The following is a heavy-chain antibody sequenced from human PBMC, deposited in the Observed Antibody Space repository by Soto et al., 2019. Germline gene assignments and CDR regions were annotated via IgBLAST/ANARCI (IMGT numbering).Heavy chain of an antibody. CDR1: GGSISSGGYY. J-gene: IGHJ5*02. Sequence: SETLSLTCTVSGGSISSGGYYWSWIRQHPGKGLEWIGYIYYSGSTYYNPSLKSRVTISVDTSKNQFSLKLSSVTAADTAVYYCARSLDAGVWLDPWGQGTLVTVYS. CDR3: ARSLDAGVWLDP. D-gene: IGHD1-1*01. V-gene: IGHV4-31*03. CDR2: IYYSGST.